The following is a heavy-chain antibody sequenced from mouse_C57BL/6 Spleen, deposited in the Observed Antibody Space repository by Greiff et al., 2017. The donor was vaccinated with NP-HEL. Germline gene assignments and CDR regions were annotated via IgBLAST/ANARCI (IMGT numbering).Heavy chain of an antibody. V-gene: IGHV8-8*01. CDR1: GFSLSTFGMS. CDR3: ARIDNYGSSFPYYFDY. Sequence: QVTLKVSGPGILQPSQTLSLTCSFSGFSLSTFGMSVGWIRQPSGKGLEWLAHIWWDDDKYYNPALKSRLTISKDTSKNQVFLKIANVDTADTATYYCARIDNYGSSFPYYFDYWGQGTTLTVSS. CDR2: IWWDDDK. D-gene: IGHD1-1*01. J-gene: IGHJ2*01.